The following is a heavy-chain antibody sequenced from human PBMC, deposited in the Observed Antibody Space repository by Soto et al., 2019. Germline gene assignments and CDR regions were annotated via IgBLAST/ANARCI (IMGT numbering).Heavy chain of an antibody. CDR3: ARDQFSSSSWYYYGMDV. CDR1: GGTFSSYA. D-gene: IGHD6-13*01. Sequence: QVQLVQSGAEVKKPGSSVKVSCKASGGTFSSYAISWVRQAPGQGLEWMGGIIPIFGTANYAQKFQGRVTITADKSTSTAYMELSSLRSEDTAVYYCARDQFSSSSWYYYGMDVWGQGTTVTVSS. CDR2: IIPIFGTA. V-gene: IGHV1-69*06. J-gene: IGHJ6*02.